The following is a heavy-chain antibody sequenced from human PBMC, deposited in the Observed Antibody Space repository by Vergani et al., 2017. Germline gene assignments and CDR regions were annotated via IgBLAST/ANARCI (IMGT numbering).Heavy chain of an antibody. CDR3: ALGGIVGATSPFDY. CDR1: GFTFIMHA. J-gene: IGHJ4*02. Sequence: EVQLLESGGDLVQPGGSLRLSCAASGFTFIMHAMSWVRQAPGKGLEWVSTLSASDRRTHYADSVKGRFTISRDNAKNSLYLQMNSLRAEDTAVYYCALGGIVGATSPFDYWGQGTLVTVSS. D-gene: IGHD1-26*01. CDR2: LSASDRRT. V-gene: IGHV3-23*01.